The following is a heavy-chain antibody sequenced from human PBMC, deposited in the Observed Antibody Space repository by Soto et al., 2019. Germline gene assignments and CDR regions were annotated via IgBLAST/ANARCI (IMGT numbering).Heavy chain of an antibody. D-gene: IGHD6-19*01. CDR2: IYYSGST. CDR1: GGSISSSSYY. J-gene: IGHJ4*02. V-gene: IGHV4-39*01. CDR3: ARQCSWQWLAYYFDY. Sequence: SETLSLTCTVSGGSISSSSYYWGWIRQPPGKGLEWIGSIYYSGSTYYNPSLKSRVTISVDTSKNQFSLKLSSVTAADTAVYYCARQCSWQWLAYYFDYWGQGTLVTVSS.